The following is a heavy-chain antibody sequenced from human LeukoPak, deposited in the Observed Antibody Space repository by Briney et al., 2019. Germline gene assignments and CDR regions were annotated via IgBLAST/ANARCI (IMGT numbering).Heavy chain of an antibody. J-gene: IGHJ4*02. CDR3: ARAPGVPGSSGYYYRYFDY. Sequence: GGSLRLSCVASGFTFSSYAMHGVRQAPGKGLEWVAVISYDGKDKKYADSVKGRFTISRDNSKNTLFLQTDSLRAEDTALYYCARAPGVPGSSGYYYRYFDYWGKEILVTVSS. D-gene: IGHD3-22*01. CDR2: ISYDGKDK. V-gene: IGHV3-30*04. CDR1: GFTFSSYA.